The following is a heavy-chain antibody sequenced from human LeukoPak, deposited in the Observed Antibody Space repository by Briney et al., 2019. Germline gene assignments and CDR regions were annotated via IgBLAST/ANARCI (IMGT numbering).Heavy chain of an antibody. J-gene: IGHJ4*02. CDR2: IRYDGITK. Sequence: GGSLRLSCAASGFSFSGYGMHWVRQVPGKGLEWVAFIRYDGITKFYIDSAKGRFAISRDNSKNTLSLQMNSLRTEDTAVYYCAALHTGTFVDYWGQGTLVTVSS. CDR3: AALHTGTFVDY. D-gene: IGHD4-17*01. CDR1: GFSFSGYG. V-gene: IGHV3-30*02.